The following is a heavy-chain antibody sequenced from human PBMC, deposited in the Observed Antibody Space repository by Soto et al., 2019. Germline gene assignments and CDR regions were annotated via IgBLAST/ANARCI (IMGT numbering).Heavy chain of an antibody. D-gene: IGHD1-26*01. J-gene: IGHJ6*02. CDR3: ARAGGTVAAINFYGLDV. Sequence: SETLSLTCTVSCDSISSGCSYWTWIRQHPGKGLEWIGYTYYIGSPYYNPSLQSRVTISVDTSKNQVSLKLSSVTAADTAVYYCARAGGTVAAINFYGLDVRGQGTMVTVSS. CDR2: TYYIGSP. CDR1: CDSISSGCSY. V-gene: IGHV4-31*03.